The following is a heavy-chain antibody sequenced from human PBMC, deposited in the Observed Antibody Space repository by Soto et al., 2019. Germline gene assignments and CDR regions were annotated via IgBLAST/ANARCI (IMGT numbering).Heavy chain of an antibody. J-gene: IGHJ5*02. V-gene: IGHV2-5*02. CDR2: IYWDDDK. Sequence: QITLKESGPPLVNPTQTLALTCTFSGFSLSTSGVGVGWIRQPPGKALEWLALIYWDDDKRYSPSLKSRLTITKDTSKNQVVLTMTNMDPVDTATYYCAHSGITMVRGVIEHWFDPWGQGTLVTVSS. CDR1: GFSLSTSGVG. CDR3: AHSGITMVRGVIEHWFDP. D-gene: IGHD3-10*01.